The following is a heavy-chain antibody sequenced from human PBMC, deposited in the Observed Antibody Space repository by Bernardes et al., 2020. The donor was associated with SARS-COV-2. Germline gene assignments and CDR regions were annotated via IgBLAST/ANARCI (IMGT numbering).Heavy chain of an antibody. V-gene: IGHV3-21*01. J-gene: IGHJ6*02. Sequence: GSLRLSGAASGFTFSSYSMNWVRQAPGKGLEWVSSISSSSSYIYYADSVKGRFTISRDNAKNSLYLQMNSLRAEDTAVYYCAREEPPRLRLGELSLSGNYYYYCGMDVWGQGTTVTVSS. CDR3: AREEPPRLRLGELSLSGNYYYYCGMDV. CDR1: GFTFSSYS. CDR2: ISSSSSYI. D-gene: IGHD3-16*02.